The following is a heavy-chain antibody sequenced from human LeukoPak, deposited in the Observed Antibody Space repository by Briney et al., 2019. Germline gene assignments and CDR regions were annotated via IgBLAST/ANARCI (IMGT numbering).Heavy chain of an antibody. CDR3: ARGGVVVPAATPASRFLRFDP. CDR1: GGSISSSSYY. CDR2: IYYSGST. J-gene: IGHJ5*02. V-gene: IGHV4-39*07. Sequence: PSETLSLTCTVSGGSISSSSYYWGWIRQPPGKGLEWIGSIYYSGSTYYNPSLKSRVTISVDTSKKQFSLKLSSVTAADTAVYYCARGGVVVPAATPASRFLRFDPWGQGTLVTVSS. D-gene: IGHD2-2*02.